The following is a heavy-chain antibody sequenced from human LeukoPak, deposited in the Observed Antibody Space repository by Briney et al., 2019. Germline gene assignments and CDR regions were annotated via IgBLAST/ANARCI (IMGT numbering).Heavy chain of an antibody. Sequence: GGSLRLSCSASGFTFSTYWMSWVRQAPGKGLEWVANMRRDGNEIYYLDSVRGRFTISRDNAKNSLYLQMNSLRDEDTAVYYCARAPVGLKADAFDVWGQGTVVTVSS. V-gene: IGHV3-7*01. CDR3: ARAPVGLKADAFDV. D-gene: IGHD1-26*01. J-gene: IGHJ3*01. CDR1: GFTFSTYW. CDR2: MRRDGNEI.